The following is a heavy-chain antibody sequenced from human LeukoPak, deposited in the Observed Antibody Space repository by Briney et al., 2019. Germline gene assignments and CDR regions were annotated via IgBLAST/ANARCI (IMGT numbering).Heavy chain of an antibody. Sequence: GGSLRLSCAASGVTFSSYTMSGVRQAPGKGLERGSGITGSVTGTYYTDSGKGRFTISTDNSKSTLSLQMNSLRDEDTVVYYCARGGTLRYFDSWGQGPLVTVSS. CDR2: ITGSVTGT. D-gene: IGHD3-9*01. CDR1: GVTFSSYT. V-gene: IGHV3-23*01. CDR3: ARGGTLRYFDS. J-gene: IGHJ4*02.